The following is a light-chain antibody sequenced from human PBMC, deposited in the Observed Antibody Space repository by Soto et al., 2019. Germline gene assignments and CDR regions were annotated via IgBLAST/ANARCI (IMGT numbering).Light chain of an antibody. Sequence: DIQMTQSPSSLSASVGDRVTITCQASQDISNYLNWYQQKPGKAPKLLIYDASNLETGVTSRFSGSGSWTDSTFTITSLQPDDIATYYCQQYANLPYTFGQGTKLEIK. CDR2: DAS. CDR1: QDISNY. CDR3: QQYANLPYT. V-gene: IGKV1-33*01. J-gene: IGKJ2*01.